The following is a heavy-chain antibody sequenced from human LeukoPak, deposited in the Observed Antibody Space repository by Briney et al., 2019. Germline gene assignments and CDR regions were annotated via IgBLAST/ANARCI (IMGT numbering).Heavy chain of an antibody. CDR3: ARGLWGSSSSWYAY. CDR1: GGSISTYY. J-gene: IGHJ4*02. V-gene: IGHV4-59*01. Sequence: PSETLSLTCTVSGGSISTYYWSWIRQPPGRGLECIGYIYYSDNTNYNPSLKGRVTISVDTSKNQFSLDLGSVTAADTAVYYCARGLWGSSSSWYAYWGQGILVTVSS. D-gene: IGHD6-13*01. CDR2: IYYSDNT.